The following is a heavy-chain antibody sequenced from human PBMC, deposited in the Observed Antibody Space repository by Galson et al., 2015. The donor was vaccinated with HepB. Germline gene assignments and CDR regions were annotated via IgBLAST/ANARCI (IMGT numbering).Heavy chain of an antibody. V-gene: IGHV5-51*01. J-gene: IGHJ6*02. CDR2: IYPGDSDT. CDR1: GYSFTSYW. Sequence: QSGAEVKKPGESLKISCKGSGYSFTSYWIGWVRQMPGKGLEWMGIIYPGDSDTRYSPSFQGQVTISADKSISTAYLQWSSLKASDTAMYYCARQVTTGGGGPYYYHYGMDVWGQGTTVTVSS. CDR3: ARQVTTGGGGPYYYHYGMDV. D-gene: IGHD4-17*01.